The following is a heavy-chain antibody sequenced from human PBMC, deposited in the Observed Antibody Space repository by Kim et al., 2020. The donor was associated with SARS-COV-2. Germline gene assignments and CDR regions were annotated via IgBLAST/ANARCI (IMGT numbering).Heavy chain of an antibody. CDR3: ARDYYDSSGYYDYYGMDV. D-gene: IGHD3-22*01. V-gene: IGHV3-33*01. J-gene: IGHJ6*02. CDR1: GFTFSSYG. CDR2: IWYDGSNK. Sequence: GGSLRLSCAASGFTFSSYGMHWVRQAPGKGLEWVAVIWYDGSNKYYADSVKGRFTISRDNSKNTLYLQMNSLRAEDTAVYYCARDYYDSSGYYDYYGMDVWGQGTTVTVSS.